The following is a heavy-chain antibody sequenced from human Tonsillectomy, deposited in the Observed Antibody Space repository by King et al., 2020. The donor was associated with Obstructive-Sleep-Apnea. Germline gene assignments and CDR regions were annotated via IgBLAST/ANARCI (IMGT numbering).Heavy chain of an antibody. Sequence: VQLVESGGGLVQPGRSLRLSCTASGFTFGDYAMSWFRQAPGKGLEWVGFIRSNAYGGTTEYAASVKGSFTISRDDSKSIAYLQMNSLKTEDTDVYYCTRVETMVRGQVGGYGCFDYWGQGTLVTVST. CDR2: IRSNAYGGTT. CDR3: TRVETMVRGQVGGYGCFDY. J-gene: IGHJ4*02. V-gene: IGHV3-49*03. CDR1: GFTFGDYA. D-gene: IGHD3-10*01.